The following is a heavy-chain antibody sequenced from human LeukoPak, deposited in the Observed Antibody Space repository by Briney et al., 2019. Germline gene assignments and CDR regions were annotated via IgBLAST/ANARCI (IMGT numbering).Heavy chain of an antibody. CDR1: GFTFDDYA. D-gene: IGHD3-22*01. J-gene: IGHJ3*02. V-gene: IGHV3-9*01. Sequence: GGSLRLSCAASGFTFDDYAMHWVRHAPGKGMEWVSGISWNSGSIVYADSVKGRFTIPRDNAKNSLYLQMNSLRAEDTALYYCAKLTNYYDSSGYPGGDAFDIWGQGTMVTVSS. CDR3: AKLTNYYDSSGYPGGDAFDI. CDR2: ISWNSGSI.